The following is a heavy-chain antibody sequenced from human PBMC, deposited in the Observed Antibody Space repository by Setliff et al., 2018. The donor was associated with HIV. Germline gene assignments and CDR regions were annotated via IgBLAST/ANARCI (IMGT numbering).Heavy chain of an antibody. V-gene: IGHV3-15*05. CDR1: GFIFNDAY. J-gene: IGHJ4*02. CDR3: TRTPGAWQNYFDY. Sequence: PGGSLRLSCAASGFIFNDAYMNWVRQAPGKGLEWVGRIKSKTDGGTTDYAAPVKGRFTISRDDSLGIAYLQLNSLKSEDTAIYYCTRTPGAWQNYFDYWGQGTPVTVSS. D-gene: IGHD2-15*01. CDR2: IKSKTDGGTT.